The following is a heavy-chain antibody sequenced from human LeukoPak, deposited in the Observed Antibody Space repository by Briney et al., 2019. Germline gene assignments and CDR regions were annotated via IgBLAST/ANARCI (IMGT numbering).Heavy chain of an antibody. CDR2: IRTKAYGATT. V-gene: IGHV3-49*04. CDR3: TRRGYSYGYLEY. Sequence: GRSLRLSCTASGFSFGDYVMSWVRQAPGKGLEWVAFIRTKAYGATTEYAASVKGRFTISRDDYKSVAYLQMNSLKSEDTAVYYCTRRGYSYGYLEYWGQGTLVTVSS. J-gene: IGHJ4*02. D-gene: IGHD5-18*01. CDR1: GFSFGDYV.